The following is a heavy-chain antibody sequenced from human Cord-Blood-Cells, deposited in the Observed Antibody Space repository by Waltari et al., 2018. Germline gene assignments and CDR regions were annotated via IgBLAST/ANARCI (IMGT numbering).Heavy chain of an antibody. V-gene: IGHV3-30*04. CDR2: ISYDGSNK. CDR3: AREGSSSRSFDI. D-gene: IGHD6-6*01. Sequence: QVQLVESGGGVVQPGRSLRLSCAASGFTFSSYAMHRVRQAPGKGLDWGAVISYDGSNKYYADSVKGRFTISRDNSKNTLYLQMNSLRAEDTAVYYCAREGSSSRSFDIWGQGTMVTVSS. CDR1: GFTFSSYA. J-gene: IGHJ3*02.